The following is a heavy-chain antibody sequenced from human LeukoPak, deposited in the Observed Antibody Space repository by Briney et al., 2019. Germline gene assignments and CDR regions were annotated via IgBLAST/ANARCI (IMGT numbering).Heavy chain of an antibody. CDR1: GFTFSTYG. CDR2: ISSDGSNT. V-gene: IGHV3-30*03. Sequence: GGSLRLSCAASGFTFSTYGTHWVRQAPGKGLEWVAVISSDGSNTYYADSVKGRFTISRDNSKNTLYLQMNSLRAEDTAVYYCAYGSSWTYDFDYWGQGTLVTVSS. J-gene: IGHJ4*02. D-gene: IGHD6-13*01. CDR3: AYGSSWTYDFDY.